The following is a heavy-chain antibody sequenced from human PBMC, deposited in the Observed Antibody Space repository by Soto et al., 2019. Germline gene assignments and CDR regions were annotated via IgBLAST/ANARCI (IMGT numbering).Heavy chain of an antibody. D-gene: IGHD3-16*01. J-gene: IGHJ5*02. V-gene: IGHV1-69*13. CDR2: IIPIFGTA. CDR3: GQHTSYDYVWGIDP. Sequence: SVKVSCKASGGTFSSYAISWVRQAPGQGLEWMGGIIPIFGTANYAQKFQGRVTITADESTSTAYMELSSLRSEDTAVYYCGQHTSYDYVWGIDPWGQGTLVTVSS. CDR1: GGTFSSYA.